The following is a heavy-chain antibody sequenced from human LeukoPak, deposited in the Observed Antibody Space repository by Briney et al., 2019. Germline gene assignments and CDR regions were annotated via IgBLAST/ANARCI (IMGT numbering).Heavy chain of an antibody. Sequence: SETLSLTCTVSGGSISSYYWSWIRQPPGKGLEWIGYIYYSGSTNYNPSLKSRVTISVDTSKNLFSLKLSSVTAADTAVYYCARRGINDYGDYYYGMDVWGQGTTVTVSS. CDR3: ARRGINDYGDYYYGMDV. D-gene: IGHD4-17*01. V-gene: IGHV4-59*08. CDR1: GGSISSYY. J-gene: IGHJ6*02. CDR2: IYYSGST.